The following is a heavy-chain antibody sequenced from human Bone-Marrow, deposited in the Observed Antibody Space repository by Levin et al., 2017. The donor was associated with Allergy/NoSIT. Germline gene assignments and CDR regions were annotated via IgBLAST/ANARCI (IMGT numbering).Heavy chain of an antibody. J-gene: IGHJ2*01. CDR1: GFTFDDYA. V-gene: IGHV3-9*01. CDR3: AKASHYYDSSGYSHPTYWYFDR. Sequence: SCAASGFTFDDYAMHWVRQAPGKGLEWVSGISWNSGSIGYADSVKGRFTISRDNAKNSLYLQMNSLRAEDTALYYCAKASHYYDSSGYSHPTYWYFDRWGRGTLVTVSS. CDR2: ISWNSGSI. D-gene: IGHD3-22*01.